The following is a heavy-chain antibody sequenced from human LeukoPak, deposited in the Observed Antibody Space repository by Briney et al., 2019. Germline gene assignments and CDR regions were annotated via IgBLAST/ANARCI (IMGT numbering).Heavy chain of an antibody. CDR1: GFTFSSYS. CDR3: ARDGGFGFLAAFDI. V-gene: IGHV3-48*02. CDR2: ISGSGSVS. D-gene: IGHD3-10*01. J-gene: IGHJ3*02. Sequence: GGSLRLSCAASGFTFSSYSMNWVRQAPGKGLEWISYISGSGSVSYHEDSVKGRFTISRDNAKNSLYLQMNSLRDEDTALYYCARDGGFGFLAAFDIWGQGTMVTVSS.